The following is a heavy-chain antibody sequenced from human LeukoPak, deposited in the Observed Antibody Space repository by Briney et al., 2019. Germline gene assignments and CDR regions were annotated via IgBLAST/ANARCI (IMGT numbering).Heavy chain of an antibody. V-gene: IGHV3-7*01. CDR1: GFTFSNYW. CDR3: ARTLFGKLGFHDY. CDR2: IKTDGSEK. J-gene: IGHJ4*02. D-gene: IGHD3-3*01. Sequence: PGGSLRLSCEGSGFTFSNYWMGWVRQAPGKGLQWVANIKTDGSEKYYVDSVKGRFTISRDNAKNSLYLQMNSLRAEDTAVYYCARTLFGKLGFHDYWGQGTLVTVSS.